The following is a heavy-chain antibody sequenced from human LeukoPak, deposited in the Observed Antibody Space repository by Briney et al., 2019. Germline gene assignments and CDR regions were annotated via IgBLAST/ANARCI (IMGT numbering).Heavy chain of an antibody. D-gene: IGHD2-15*01. Sequence: PSETLSLTCSVSGGSISSYYWSWIRQPPGKGLEWIGYIYYTGTTSYNPSLKSRVTISVDTSKNQFSLKLSSVTAADTAVYYCARRYCSGGSCSSFDYWGQGTLVTVSS. J-gene: IGHJ4*02. CDR1: GGSISSYY. V-gene: IGHV4-59*01. CDR3: ARRYCSGGSCSSFDY. CDR2: IYYTGTT.